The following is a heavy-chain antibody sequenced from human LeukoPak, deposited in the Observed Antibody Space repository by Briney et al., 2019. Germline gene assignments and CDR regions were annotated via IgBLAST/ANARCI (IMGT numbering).Heavy chain of an antibody. Sequence: GGSLRLSCAASGYTFTSYAMHWVRQAPGQRLEWMGWINAGNGNTKYSQKFQGRVTITRDTSASTAYMELSSLRSEDTAVYYCARASLLWFGELSSWFDPWGQGTLVTVSS. V-gene: IGHV1-3*01. CDR1: GYTFTSYA. J-gene: IGHJ5*02. CDR3: ARASLLWFGELSSWFDP. D-gene: IGHD3-10*01. CDR2: INAGNGNT.